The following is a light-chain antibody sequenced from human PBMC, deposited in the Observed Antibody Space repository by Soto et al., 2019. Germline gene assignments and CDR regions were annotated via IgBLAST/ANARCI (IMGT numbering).Light chain of an antibody. CDR1: TSNIESNN. J-gene: IGLJ3*02. CDR3: GSYTSATTWV. V-gene: IGLV1-44*01. CDR2: GGN. Sequence: QSVLTQPPSASGTPGQRVTISCSGSTSNIESNNVDWYLQLPGTAPKLLIYGGNQRPSGVSNRFSGSKSGNTASLSISGLQTEDEADYYCGSYTSATTWVFGGGTKLTVL.